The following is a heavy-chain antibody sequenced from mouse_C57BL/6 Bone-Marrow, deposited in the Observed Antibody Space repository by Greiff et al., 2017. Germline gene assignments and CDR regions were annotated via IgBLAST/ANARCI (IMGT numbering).Heavy chain of an antibody. D-gene: IGHD1-1*01. CDR2: ISNLAYSI. V-gene: IGHV5-15*01. J-gene: IGHJ4*01. CDR3: ARATVVADYYAMDY. CDR1: GFTFSDYG. Sequence: EVQLVESGGGLVQPGGSLKLSCAASGFTFSDYGMAWVRQAPRKGPEWVAFISNLAYSIYYADTVTGRFTISRENAKNTLYLEMSSLRSEDTAMYYCARATVVADYYAMDYWGQGTSVTVSS.